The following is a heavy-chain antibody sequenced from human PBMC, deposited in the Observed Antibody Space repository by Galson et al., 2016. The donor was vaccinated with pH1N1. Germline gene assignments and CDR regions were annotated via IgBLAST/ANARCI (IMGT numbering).Heavy chain of an antibody. V-gene: IGHV3-53*01. CDR1: GFSVSNNH. Sequence: SLRLSCAPSGFSVSNNHMSWVRQAPGKGLEWVSVIYRGGSTYYADSLEGRFTISRDDSKNMLYLQMNSLRVDDTAIYYCTATLLSFGEPNNADFWGQGTQVTVSS. CDR3: TATLLSFGEPNNADF. J-gene: IGHJ4*02. D-gene: IGHD3-10*01. CDR2: IYRGGST.